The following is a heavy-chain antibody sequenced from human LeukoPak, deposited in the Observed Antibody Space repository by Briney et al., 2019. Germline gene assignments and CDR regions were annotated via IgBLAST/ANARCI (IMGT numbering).Heavy chain of an antibody. CDR2: ISGSGGST. CDR1: GFTFSSYA. J-gene: IGHJ4*02. Sequence: PGGSLRLSCAASGFTFSSYAMSWVRQAPGKGLEWVSAISGSGGSTYYADSVKGRFTISRDNSKNTLYLQMNSLRAEDTAVYYCAKDFGTSSSWYEFYSTYRGQGTLVTVSS. V-gene: IGHV3-23*01. D-gene: IGHD6-13*01. CDR3: AKDFGTSSSWYEFYSTY.